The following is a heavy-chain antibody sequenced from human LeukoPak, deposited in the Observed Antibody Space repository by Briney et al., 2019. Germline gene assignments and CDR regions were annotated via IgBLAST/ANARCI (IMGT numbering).Heavy chain of an antibody. D-gene: IGHD2-15*01. CDR1: GGTFSSYA. V-gene: IGHV1-69*05. CDR3: ASHVRQSVYCSGGSCYHNWFDP. Sequence: SVKVSCKASGGTFSSYAISWVRQAPGQGLEWMGGIIPLFGTADYAQKFQGRVTITTDESTSTACMELSSLRSEDTAVYYCASHVRQSVYCSGGSCYHNWFDPWGQGTLVTVSS. J-gene: IGHJ5*02. CDR2: IIPLFGTA.